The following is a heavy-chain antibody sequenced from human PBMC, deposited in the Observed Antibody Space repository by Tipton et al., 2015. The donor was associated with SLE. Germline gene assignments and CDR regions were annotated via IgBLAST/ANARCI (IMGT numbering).Heavy chain of an antibody. CDR3: ARDAGYTNATNYYDAFDM. CDR2: INSGGTTT. J-gene: IGHJ3*02. CDR1: GFNFNYYW. Sequence: SLRLSCTASGFNFNYYWMHWVRQVPGKGLLWVSHINSGGTTTTYADSVKGRFTISRDNTKNTLYLHMNSLRAEDTAVYYCARDAGYTNATNYYDAFDMWGQGTMVTVSS. D-gene: IGHD2-8*01. V-gene: IGHV3-74*01.